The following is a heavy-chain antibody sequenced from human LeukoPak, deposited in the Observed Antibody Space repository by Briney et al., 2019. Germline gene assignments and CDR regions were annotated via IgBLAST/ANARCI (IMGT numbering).Heavy chain of an antibody. CDR1: GFTFSDYY. D-gene: IGHD5-12*01. CDR2: ISSSGNTT. Sequence: PGGSLRLSCAASGFTFSDYYMSWIRQAPGKGLECVSYISSSGNTTYHADSVKGRFTISRDNAKNTLYLQMNSLRAGDTAVYYCARGGAYDSWNYFDYWGQGALVTVSS. V-gene: IGHV3-11*04. J-gene: IGHJ4*02. CDR3: ARGGAYDSWNYFDY.